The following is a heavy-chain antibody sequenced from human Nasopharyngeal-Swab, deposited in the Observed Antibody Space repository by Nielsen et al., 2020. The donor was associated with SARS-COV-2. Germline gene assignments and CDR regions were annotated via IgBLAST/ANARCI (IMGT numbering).Heavy chain of an antibody. D-gene: IGHD6-6*01. CDR1: GFTFSSYG. V-gene: IGHV3-30*03. CDR3: VREVVSSSAGWYFDY. Sequence: GESLKISCAASGFTFSSYGMHWVRQAPGKGLEWVAVISYDGSNKYYADSVKGRFTISRDNSKNTLYLQMNSLRAEDTAVYYCVREVVSSSAGWYFDYWGQGTLVTVSS. CDR2: ISYDGSNK. J-gene: IGHJ4*02.